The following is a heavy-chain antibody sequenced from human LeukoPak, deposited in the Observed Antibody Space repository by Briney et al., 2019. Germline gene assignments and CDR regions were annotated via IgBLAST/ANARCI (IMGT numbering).Heavy chain of an antibody. Sequence: ASVKVSCKASGYTFTGYYMHWARQAPGQGLEWMGWINPNSGGTNYAQKFQGRVTMTRDTSISTAYMELSRLRSDDTAVYYCARAVYSSSWYGAGFDYWGQGTLVTVSS. CDR2: INPNSGGT. CDR3: ARAVYSSSWYGAGFDY. J-gene: IGHJ4*02. D-gene: IGHD6-13*01. V-gene: IGHV1-2*02. CDR1: GYTFTGYY.